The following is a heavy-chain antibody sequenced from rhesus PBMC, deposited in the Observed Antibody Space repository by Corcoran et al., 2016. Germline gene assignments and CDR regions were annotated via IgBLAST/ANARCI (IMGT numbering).Heavy chain of an antibody. CDR3: ASGGYGSYLTTDYFDY. J-gene: IGHJ4*01. CDR2: IYGSGSST. Sequence: QVQLQESGPGLVKPSETLSVTCAVSGGSISSSYWSWIRQAPGKGLEWIGYIYGSGSSTNYHPSLKSRVTLSVDTSKNQLSLKLSSVTSADTAVYYCASGGYGSYLTTDYFDYWGQGVLVTVSS. CDR1: GGSISSSY. V-gene: IGHV4-169*02. D-gene: IGHD4-4*01.